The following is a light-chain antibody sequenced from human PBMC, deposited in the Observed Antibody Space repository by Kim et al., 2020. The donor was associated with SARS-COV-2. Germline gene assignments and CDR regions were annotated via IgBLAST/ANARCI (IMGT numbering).Light chain of an antibody. CDR3: SSYTSSNTLV. Sequence: GQSFTISCTGPSSDVGGYNYVSWYQQHPGKAPKLMIYDVSNRPSGVSNRFSGSKSGNTASLTISGLQAEDEADYYCSSYTSSNTLVFGGGTQLTVL. CDR1: SSDVGGYNY. V-gene: IGLV2-14*03. CDR2: DVS. J-gene: IGLJ2*01.